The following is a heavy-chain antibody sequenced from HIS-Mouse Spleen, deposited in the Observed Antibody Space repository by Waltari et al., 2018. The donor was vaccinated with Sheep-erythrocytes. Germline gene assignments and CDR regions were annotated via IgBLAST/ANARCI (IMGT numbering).Heavy chain of an antibody. J-gene: IGHJ4*02. V-gene: IGHV4-30-4*01. CDR2: IYYSGST. Sequence: QVQLQESGPGLVKPSQTLSLTCTVPGGSISSGDSSWSWIGQPPGKGLEWIGYIYYSGSTYYNPSLKSRVTISVDTSKNQFSLKLSSVTAADTAVYYCARALANWGSSFDYWGQGTLVTVSS. D-gene: IGHD7-27*01. CDR3: ARALANWGSSFDY. CDR1: GGSISSGDSS.